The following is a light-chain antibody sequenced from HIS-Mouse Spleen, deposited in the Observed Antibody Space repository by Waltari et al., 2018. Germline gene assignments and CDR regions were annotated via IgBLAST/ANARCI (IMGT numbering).Light chain of an antibody. V-gene: IGLV3-21*02. CDR3: QVWDSSSDHWV. CDR1: NIGSKS. Sequence: SYVLTQPPSVSVAPGQTARTTCGGNNIGSKSVHWYQQKPGQAPVLVGYDDCDRPSAIPERFSGSNSGNTATLTISRVEAGDEADYYCQVWDSSSDHWVFGGGTKLTVL. J-gene: IGLJ3*02. CDR2: DDC.